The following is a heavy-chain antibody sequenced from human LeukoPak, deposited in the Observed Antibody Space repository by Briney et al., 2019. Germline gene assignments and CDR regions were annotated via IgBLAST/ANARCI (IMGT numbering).Heavy chain of an antibody. CDR3: ARAFPLGNWFDP. CDR1: GGSISSGDYY. J-gene: IGHJ5*02. CDR2: IYYSGST. V-gene: IGHV4-30-4*08. D-gene: IGHD3-16*01. Sequence: SQTLSLTCTVSGGSISSGDYYWSWIRQPPGKGLEWIGYIYYSGSTYNNPSLKSRVTISVDTSKNQFSLKLSSVTAADTAVYYCARAFPLGNWFDPWGQGTLVTVSS.